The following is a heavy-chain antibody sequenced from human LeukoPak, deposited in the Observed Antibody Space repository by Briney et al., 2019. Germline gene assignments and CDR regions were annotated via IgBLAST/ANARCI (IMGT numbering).Heavy chain of an antibody. CDR1: GFTFSSYA. D-gene: IGHD3-22*01. CDR3: AKDQPGDSSGYYDY. V-gene: IGHV3-23*01. CDR2: ISGSGGST. J-gene: IGHJ4*02. Sequence: KAGGSLRLSCAASGFTFSSYAMSWVRQAPGKGLEWVSAISGSGGSTYYADSVKGRFTISRDNSKNTLYLQMNSLRAEDTAVYYCAKDQPGDSSGYYDYWGQGTLVTVSS.